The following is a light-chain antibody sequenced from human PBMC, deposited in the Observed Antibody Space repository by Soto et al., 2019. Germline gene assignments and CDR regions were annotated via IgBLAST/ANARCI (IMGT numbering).Light chain of an antibody. Sequence: QVYLSASALSSSIGDRVTITCRASQSISSWLAWYQQKPGKAPKLLIYDASSLESGVPSRFSGSGSGTEFTLTISSLQPDDFATYYCQQYNSYWTFGHGTKVE. V-gene: IGKV1-5*01. CDR3: QQYNSYWT. CDR2: DAS. J-gene: IGKJ1*01. CDR1: QSISSW.